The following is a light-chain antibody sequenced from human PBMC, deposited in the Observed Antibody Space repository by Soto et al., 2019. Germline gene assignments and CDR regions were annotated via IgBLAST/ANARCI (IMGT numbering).Light chain of an antibody. Sequence: DIQITQSPSSVSASVGDRVTITCQASQDISNYLNWYQQKPGKAPKLLIYDASSLESGVPSRFSGSGSGTEFTLTISSLQPDDFATYYCQQYNSYPITFGQGTRLEIK. V-gene: IGKV1-16*01. CDR2: DAS. J-gene: IGKJ5*01. CDR1: QDISNY. CDR3: QQYNSYPIT.